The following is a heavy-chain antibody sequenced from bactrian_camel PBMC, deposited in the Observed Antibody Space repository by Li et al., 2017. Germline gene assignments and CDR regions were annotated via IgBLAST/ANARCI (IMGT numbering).Heavy chain of an antibody. CDR1: GNTAGVMS. D-gene: IGHD6*01. Sequence: HVQLVESGGGSVQAGGSLKLSCAASGNTAGVMSMAWFRQPPGKDRESIVVTYGGTLYYADWVKGRFTFSQDTAQNTVLLQVNSLKPEDTAMYYCAEGRGSRGEHCYSLNYWGQGTQVTVS. J-gene: IGHJ4*01. CDR3: AEGRGSRGEHCYSLNY. CDR2: TYGGTL. V-gene: IGHV3S53*01.